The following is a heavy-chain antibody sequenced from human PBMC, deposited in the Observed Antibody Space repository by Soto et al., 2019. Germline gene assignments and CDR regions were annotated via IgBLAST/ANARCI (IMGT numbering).Heavy chain of an antibody. CDR1: GFTFSSYG. V-gene: IGHV3-30*18. J-gene: IGHJ4*02. Sequence: RLSCAASGFTFSSYGMHWVRQAPGKGLEWVAVISYDGSNKYYADSVKGRFTISRDNSKNTLYLQMNSLRAEDTAVYYCAKEKALKYYFDYWGQGTLVTVSS. CDR2: ISYDGSNK. CDR3: AKEKALKYYFDY.